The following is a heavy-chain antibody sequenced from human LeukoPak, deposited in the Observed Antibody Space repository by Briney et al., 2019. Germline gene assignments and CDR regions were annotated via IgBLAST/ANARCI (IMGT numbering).Heavy chain of an antibody. D-gene: IGHD2-2*01. Sequence: GGSLRLSCSASGFSFSSYAMHWVRQAPGKGLDWVAVISYDGRNKYDADVVKGRFTISRDNSKNTLYLQMNSLRAEDTAIYYCARAGTYSSNCPDDWGQGTLVTVSS. CDR1: GFSFSSYA. CDR3: ARAGTYSSNCPDD. J-gene: IGHJ4*02. CDR2: ISYDGRNK. V-gene: IGHV3-30*04.